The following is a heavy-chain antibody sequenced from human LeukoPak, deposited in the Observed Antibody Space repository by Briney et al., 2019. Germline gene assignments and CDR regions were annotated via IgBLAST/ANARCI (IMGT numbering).Heavy chain of an antibody. CDR1: GFTFSSYS. V-gene: IGHV3-64*04. CDR3: AKVRIAVAATRTYYYYGMDV. Sequence: GGSLRLSCSASGFTFSSYSMHWVRRAPGKGLEYVSAISSDGGSTYYADSVKGRFTISRDNSKNTLYLQMNSLRAEDTAVYYCAKVRIAVAATRTYYYYGMDVWGQGTTVTVSS. CDR2: ISSDGGST. J-gene: IGHJ6*02. D-gene: IGHD6-19*01.